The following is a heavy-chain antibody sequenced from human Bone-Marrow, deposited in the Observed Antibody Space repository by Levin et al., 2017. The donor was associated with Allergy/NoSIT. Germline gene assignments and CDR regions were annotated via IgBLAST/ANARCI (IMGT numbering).Heavy chain of an antibody. CDR1: GFTINNNY. J-gene: IGHJ6*02. CDR2: IYSSGRT. CDR3: ARAQRMSSSLV. Sequence: GESLKISCAASGFTINNNYVTWVRQTPGKGLEWVSLIYSSGRTYYADSVKGRFTISRDNSKNILFLQMNSLRAEDTAVYYCARAQRMSSSLVWGQGTTVTVSS. V-gene: IGHV3-66*01. D-gene: IGHD6-6*01.